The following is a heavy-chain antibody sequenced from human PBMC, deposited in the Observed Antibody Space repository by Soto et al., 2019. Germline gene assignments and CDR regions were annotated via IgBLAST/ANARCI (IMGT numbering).Heavy chain of an antibody. D-gene: IGHD3-3*01. CDR2: ISYDGSNK. V-gene: IGHV3-30-3*01. CDR1: GFTFSSYA. J-gene: IGHJ6*02. CDR3: ARGRLDPVLRFLEWPGSYSDV. Sequence: PGGSLRLSXAASGFTFSSYAMHWVRQAPGKGLEWVAVISYDGSNKYYADSVKGRFTISRDNSKNTLYLQMNSLRAEDTAVYYCARGRLDPVLRFLEWPGSYSDVWGQGTTVTVSS.